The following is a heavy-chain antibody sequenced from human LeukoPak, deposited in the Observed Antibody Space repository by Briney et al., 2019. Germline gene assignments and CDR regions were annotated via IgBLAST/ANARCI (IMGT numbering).Heavy chain of an antibody. V-gene: IGHV1-2*02. CDR2: INPNSGGT. D-gene: IGHD3-10*01. Sequence: ASVKVSCKASGYTSTGYYMHWVRQAPGQGLEWMGWINPNSGGTNYAQKFQGRVTMTRDTSISTAYMELSRLRSDDTAVYYCARDGRGIYGSGTLGPWGQGTLVTVSS. CDR1: GYTSTGYY. CDR3: ARDGRGIYGSGTLGP. J-gene: IGHJ5*02.